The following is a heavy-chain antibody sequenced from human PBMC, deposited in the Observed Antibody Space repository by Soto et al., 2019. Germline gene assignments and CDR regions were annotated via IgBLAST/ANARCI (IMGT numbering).Heavy chain of an antibody. J-gene: IGHJ4*02. CDR1: GGSFSGYY. CDR3: ASRSLTGLGFLRFDY. D-gene: IGHD3-10*01. Sequence: SETLSLTCAVYGGSFSGYYWSWIRQPPGKGLEWIGEINHSGSTNYNPSLKSRVTISVDTSKNQFSPKLSSVTAADTAVYYCASRSLTGLGFLRFDYWGQGTRVTVSS. CDR2: INHSGST. V-gene: IGHV4-34*01.